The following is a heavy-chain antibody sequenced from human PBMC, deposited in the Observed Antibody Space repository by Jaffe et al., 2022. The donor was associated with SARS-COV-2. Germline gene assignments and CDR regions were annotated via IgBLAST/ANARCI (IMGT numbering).Heavy chain of an antibody. CDR1: GFTFSNYW. Sequence: EVQLVESGGGLVQPGGSLRLSCAASGFTFSNYWMHWVRQAPGKGLVWVSRINGDGSTTDYADSVKGRFTISRDNAKNTLYLHMSSLRAEDTAVYYCARDLVTVYGGEIGYWGQGTLVTVSS. J-gene: IGHJ4*02. CDR2: INGDGSTT. CDR3: ARDLVTVYGGEIGY. V-gene: IGHV3-74*01. D-gene: IGHD4-17*01.